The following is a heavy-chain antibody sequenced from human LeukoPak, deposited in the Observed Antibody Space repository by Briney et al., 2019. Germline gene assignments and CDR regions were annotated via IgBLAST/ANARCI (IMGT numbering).Heavy chain of an antibody. V-gene: IGHV3-74*01. J-gene: IGHJ6*03. CDR2: INSDGSST. CDR1: GFTFSSYW. D-gene: IGHD3-10*01. Sequence: GGSLRLSCAASGFTFSSYWMHWVRQAPGKGLVWVSRINSDGSSTSYADSVKGRFTISRDNAKNTLYLQMNSLRAEDTAVYYCAKDLGITMVRGVIIYYYYYMDVWGKGTTVTISS. CDR3: AKDLGITMVRGVIIYYYYYMDV.